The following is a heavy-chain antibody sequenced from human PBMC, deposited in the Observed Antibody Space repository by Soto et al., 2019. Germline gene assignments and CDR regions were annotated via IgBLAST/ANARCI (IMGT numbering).Heavy chain of an antibody. CDR2: ISGSGERT. V-gene: IGHV3-23*01. CDR1: GFTFSNYA. Sequence: GGSLRLSCTASGFTFSNYAMSWVRQAPGKGLEWVSAISGSGERTYYADSVKGRFTISRDNSKNTLYLRMSSLRVGDTAVYYCVKMILPGVGVVGSWFDPWGQGTLVTVSS. J-gene: IGHJ5*02. D-gene: IGHD3-3*01. CDR3: VKMILPGVGVVGSWFDP.